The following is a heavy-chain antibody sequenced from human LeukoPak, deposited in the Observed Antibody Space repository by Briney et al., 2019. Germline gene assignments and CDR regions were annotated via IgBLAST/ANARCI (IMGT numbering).Heavy chain of an antibody. V-gene: IGHV3-11*01. J-gene: IGHJ4*02. Sequence: PGGSLRLFCAASGFTFSDYYMSWIRQAPGKGLEWVSYISSSGSTIYYADSVKGRFTISRDNAKNSLYLQMNSLRAEDTAVYYCARATYYYGSGTYWGYYFDYRGQGTLVTVSS. CDR3: ARATYYYGSGTYWGYYFDY. CDR1: GFTFSDYY. CDR2: ISSSGSTI. D-gene: IGHD3-10*01.